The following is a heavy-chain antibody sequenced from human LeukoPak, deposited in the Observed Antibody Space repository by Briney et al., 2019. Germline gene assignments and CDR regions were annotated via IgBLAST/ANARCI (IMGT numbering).Heavy chain of an antibody. CDR1: GGSFGGYY. D-gene: IGHD3-10*01. CDR2: INHSGST. Sequence: SETLSLTCAVYGGSFGGYYWSWIRQPPGKGLEWIGEINHSGSTNYNPSLKSRVTISVDTSKNQFSLKLSSVTAADTAVYYCARGPMYYYGSGTPTARFDYWGQGTLVTVSS. CDR3: ARGPMYYYGSGTPTARFDY. V-gene: IGHV4-34*01. J-gene: IGHJ4*02.